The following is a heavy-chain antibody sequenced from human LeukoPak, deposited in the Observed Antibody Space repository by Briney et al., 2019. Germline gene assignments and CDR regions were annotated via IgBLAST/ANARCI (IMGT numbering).Heavy chain of an antibody. Sequence: GGSLRLSCAASGFTVSSNYMSWVRQAPGKGLEWVSVIYSGDSTYYVDSVKGRFTISRDNPKNTLYLQMNSLRAEDTAVYYCARDMRGSLDYWGQGTLVTVSS. CDR1: GFTVSSNY. CDR2: IYSGDST. V-gene: IGHV3-53*01. J-gene: IGHJ4*02. CDR3: ARDMRGSLDY. D-gene: IGHD3-16*01.